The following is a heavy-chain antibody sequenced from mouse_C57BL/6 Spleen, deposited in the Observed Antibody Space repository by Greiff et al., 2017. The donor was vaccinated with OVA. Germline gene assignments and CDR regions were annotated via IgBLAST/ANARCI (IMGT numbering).Heavy chain of an antibody. Sequence: VQLQESGAELARPGASVKLSCKASGYTFTSYGISWVKQRTGQGLEWIGEIYPRSGNTYYNEKFKGKATLTADKSSSTAYMELRSLTSEDSAVYFCAHYYGSSYAMDYWGQGTSVTVSS. CDR3: AHYYGSSYAMDY. CDR1: GYTFTSYG. V-gene: IGHV1-81*01. J-gene: IGHJ4*01. CDR2: IYPRSGNT. D-gene: IGHD1-1*01.